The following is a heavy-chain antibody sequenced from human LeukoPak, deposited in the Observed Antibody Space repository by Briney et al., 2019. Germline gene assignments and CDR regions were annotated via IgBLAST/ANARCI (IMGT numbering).Heavy chain of an antibody. Sequence: SETLSLTCTVSGASISSHYWSWFRQTPGERPEWLAFIYYSGTTNYNPSLKGRVTISIDSSKNQSSLKLSSVTAADTAILYSARATGFYDSSGHYYWGYFDSWGQGTLVPVSS. CDR3: ARATGFYDSSGHYYWGYFDS. J-gene: IGHJ4*02. CDR1: GASISSHY. D-gene: IGHD3-22*01. CDR2: IYYSGTT. V-gene: IGHV4-59*11.